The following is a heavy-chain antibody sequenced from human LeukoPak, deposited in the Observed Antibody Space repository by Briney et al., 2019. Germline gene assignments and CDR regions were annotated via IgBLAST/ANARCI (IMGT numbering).Heavy chain of an antibody. J-gene: IGHJ4*02. Sequence: GRSLRLSCAASGFTFSSYGMHWVRQAPGKGLEWVAVISYDGSNKYYADSVKGRFTISRDNSKNTLYLQMNSLRAEDTAVYYCAKVAQEWFGELSEFDYWGQGTLVTVSS. CDR2: ISYDGSNK. CDR1: GFTFSSYG. CDR3: AKVAQEWFGELSEFDY. D-gene: IGHD3-10*01. V-gene: IGHV3-30*18.